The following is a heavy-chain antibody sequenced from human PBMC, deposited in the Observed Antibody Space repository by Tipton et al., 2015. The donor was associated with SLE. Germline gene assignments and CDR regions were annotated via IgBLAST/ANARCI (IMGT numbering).Heavy chain of an antibody. CDR2: IYHSGST. CDR3: ARRVGSSDY. V-gene: IGHV4-59*04. CDR1: GGSISSYY. J-gene: IGHJ4*02. D-gene: IGHD1-26*01. Sequence: TLSLTCTVSGGSISSYYWSWIRQPPGKGLEWIGYIYHSGSTYYNPSLKSRVTISVDRSKNQFSLKLSSVTAADTAVYYCARRVGSSDYWGQGTLVTVSS.